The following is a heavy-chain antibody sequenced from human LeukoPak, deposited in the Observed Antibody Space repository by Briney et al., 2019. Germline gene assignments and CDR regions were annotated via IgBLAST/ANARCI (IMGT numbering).Heavy chain of an antibody. J-gene: IGHJ4*02. CDR3: ARDGGTAMAVDY. CDR1: GYTFAGYY. CDR2: INPNSGGT. Sequence: ASVKVSCKASGYTFAGYYMHWVRQAPGQGLEWMGWINPNSGGTNYAQKFQGRVTMTRDTSISTAYMELSRLRSDDTAVYYCARDGGTAMAVDYWGQGTLVTVSS. D-gene: IGHD5-18*01. V-gene: IGHV1-2*02.